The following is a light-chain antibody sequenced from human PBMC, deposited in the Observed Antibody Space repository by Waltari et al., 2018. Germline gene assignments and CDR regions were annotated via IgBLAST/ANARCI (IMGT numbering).Light chain of an antibody. V-gene: IGKV1-39*01. J-gene: IGKJ3*01. CDR1: QSISSY. Sequence: DIQMTQSPSSLSASVGDRVTITCRASQSISSYLNWYQQKPGKAPKLLIYAASSLQSGVPSRFSGSGSGTDFTRTISSLQPEDFATYYCQQSYSTRFTFGPGTKVDIK. CDR3: QQSYSTRFT. CDR2: AAS.